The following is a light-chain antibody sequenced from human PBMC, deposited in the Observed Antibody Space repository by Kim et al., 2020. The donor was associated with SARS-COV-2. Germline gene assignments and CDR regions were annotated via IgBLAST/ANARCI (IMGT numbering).Light chain of an antibody. V-gene: IGKV3-20*01. CDR1: QSVSSSY. J-gene: IGKJ5*01. CDR2: GAS. Sequence: SPGERAILSCRASQSVSSSYLAWDQHKPGQSPRLLIHGASSRATGVPDRFRGGGSGTDFTLTITRLEPEDFAVYYCQQYGRSPTTFGQGTRLEIK. CDR3: QQYGRSPTT.